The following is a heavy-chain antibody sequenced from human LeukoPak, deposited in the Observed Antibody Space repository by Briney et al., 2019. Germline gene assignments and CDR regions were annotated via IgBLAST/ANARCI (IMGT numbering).Heavy chain of an antibody. CDR1: GFSISIGYY. Sequence: SETLSLTCTVSGFSISIGYYLGWIRQPPGKGLELIGSIYHSGITYYNPSLKSRVTVSVHTSKNQFSLKLSYVSAADTVVYYCAKQKGLDPWGQGTLVTVCS. J-gene: IGHJ5*02. D-gene: IGHD1/OR15-1a*01. CDR3: AKQKGLDP. V-gene: IGHV4-38-2*02. CDR2: IYHSGIT.